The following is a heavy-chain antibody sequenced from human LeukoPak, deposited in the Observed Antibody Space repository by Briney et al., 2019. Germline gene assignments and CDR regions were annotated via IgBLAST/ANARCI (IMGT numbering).Heavy chain of an antibody. V-gene: IGHV3-33*06. J-gene: IGHJ4*02. CDR3: AKVSAAAVEISDDY. CDR1: GFTFSSNG. Sequence: PGRSLRLSCAASGFTFSSNGMHWVRQAPGKGLEWVAVIWYDGSKKYYADSVKGRFTISRDNSKNTLYLQMSSLRAEDTAVYYCAKVSAAAVEISDDYWGQGTLVTVSS. CDR2: IWYDGSKK. D-gene: IGHD6-13*01.